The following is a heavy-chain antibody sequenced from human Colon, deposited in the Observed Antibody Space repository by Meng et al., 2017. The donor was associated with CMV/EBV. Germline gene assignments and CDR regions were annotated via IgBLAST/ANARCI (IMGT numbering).Heavy chain of an antibody. CDR2: INPSGAST. CDR1: GYTFKNYN. J-gene: IGHJ4*02. D-gene: IGHD3-3*02. V-gene: IGHV1-46*02. CDR3: ARVGHLEEFDY. Sequence: SCKAPGYTFKNYNMHWVRQAPGQGLQWMGVINPSGASTSYSQKFQGRVTMTRDTSTDTVYMEVSGLTSEDTAVYYCARVGHLEEFDYWGQGTLVTVSS.